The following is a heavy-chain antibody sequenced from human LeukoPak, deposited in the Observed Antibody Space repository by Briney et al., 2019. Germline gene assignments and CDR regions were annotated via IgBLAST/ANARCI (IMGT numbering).Heavy chain of an antibody. D-gene: IGHD6-19*01. CDR1: GYTLTELS. CDR3: ATPMYSSGWYNYYYGMDV. J-gene: IGHJ6*02. CDR2: FDPKDGET. Sequence: ASVKVSCKVSGYTLTELSMHWVRQAPGKGLEWMGGFDPKDGETIYAQKFQGRVTMTEDTSTDTAYMELSSLRSEDTAVYYCATPMYSSGWYNYYYGMDVWGQGTTVTVSS. V-gene: IGHV1-24*01.